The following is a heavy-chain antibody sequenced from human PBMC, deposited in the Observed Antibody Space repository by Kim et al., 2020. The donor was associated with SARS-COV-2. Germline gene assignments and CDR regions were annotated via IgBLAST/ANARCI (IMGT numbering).Heavy chain of an antibody. CDR3: ANERCYMSSTDCETDSSFSA. J-gene: IGHJ1*01. V-gene: IGHV3-33*03. Sequence: GGSLRLSCGASGFTFSRYAMHWVRQAPGKGLEWVAVICDSGKNSFYADSVKGRFTISRDNSRNTLFLQMNYLRAEDTGVYYCANERCYMSSTDCETDSSFSAWSQGTPVTVSS. CDR1: GFTFSRYA. D-gene: IGHD2-21*01. CDR2: ICDSGKNS.